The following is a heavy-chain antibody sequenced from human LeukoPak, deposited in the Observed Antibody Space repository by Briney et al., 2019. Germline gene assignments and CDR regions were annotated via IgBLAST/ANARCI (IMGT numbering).Heavy chain of an antibody. J-gene: IGHJ5*02. Sequence: SETLSLTCTVSGGSISSSSYYWGWIRQPPGKGLEWIGSIYYSGSTYYNPSLKSRVTISVDTSKNQFSLKLSSVTAADTAVYYCARRPLENCSSTSCSGNWFDPWGQGTLVTVSS. V-gene: IGHV4-39*01. D-gene: IGHD2-2*01. CDR1: GGSISSSSYY. CDR3: ARRPLENCSSTSCSGNWFDP. CDR2: IYYSGST.